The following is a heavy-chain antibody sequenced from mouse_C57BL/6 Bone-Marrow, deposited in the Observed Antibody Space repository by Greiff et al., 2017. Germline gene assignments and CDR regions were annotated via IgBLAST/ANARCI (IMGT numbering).Heavy chain of an antibody. V-gene: IGHV14-3*01. J-gene: IGHJ2*01. CDR1: GFNIKNTY. CDR3: AVITTKKVYFDY. D-gene: IGHD1-1*01. Sequence: VQLQQSVAELVRPGASVKLSCTASGFNIKNTYMHWVKQRPEQGLEWIGRIDPANGNTKSAPKFQGKATITADTSSHTAYLPLSSLTSEDTAIYYCAVITTKKVYFDYWGQGTTLTVSS. CDR2: IDPANGNT.